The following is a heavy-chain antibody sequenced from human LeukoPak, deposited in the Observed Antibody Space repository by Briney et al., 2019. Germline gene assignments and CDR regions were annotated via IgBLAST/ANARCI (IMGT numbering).Heavy chain of an antibody. D-gene: IGHD3-3*01. CDR3: AGDPYYDFWSGHSSWFDP. J-gene: IGHJ5*02. CDR2: ISAYNGNT. V-gene: IGHV1-18*01. Sequence: ASVKVSCKASGYTFTSYCISWVRQAPGQGLEWMGWISAYNGNTNYAQKLQGRVTMTTDTSTSTAYMELRSLRSDDTAVYYCAGDPYYDFWSGHSSWFDPWGQGTLVTVSS. CDR1: GYTFTSYC.